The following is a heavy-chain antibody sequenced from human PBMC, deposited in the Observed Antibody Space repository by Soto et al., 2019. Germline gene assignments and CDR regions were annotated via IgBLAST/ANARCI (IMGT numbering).Heavy chain of an antibody. CDR2: IYYSGST. D-gene: IGHD7-27*01. V-gene: IGHV4-59*08. CDR1: NDSISTYY. Sequence: QVQLQESGPGLVKPSETLSLTCTVSNDSISTYYWTWIRQPPGKGLEWIGFIYYSGSTNYNPSLQSRVSIAVXXSKNQCSLKMNSVTAADTAVYYCARPGRDWGALHYWGQGTLVTVSS. CDR3: ARPGRDWGALHY. J-gene: IGHJ4*02.